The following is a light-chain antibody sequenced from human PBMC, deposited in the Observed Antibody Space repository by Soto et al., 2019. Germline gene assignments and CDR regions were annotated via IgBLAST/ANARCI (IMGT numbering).Light chain of an antibody. CDR2: GAS. Sequence: EIVLTQSPGTLSLSPGQRAPLSCRASQRSDDSQLAWYQQQPGQAPRLLIYGASTRATGIPPRFSGSGSGTDFSLTIRRLEPEDFAVYYCQQCRMSPITFGQGTRLEIK. V-gene: IGKV3-20*01. J-gene: IGKJ5*01. CDR3: QQCRMSPIT. CDR1: QRSDDSQ.